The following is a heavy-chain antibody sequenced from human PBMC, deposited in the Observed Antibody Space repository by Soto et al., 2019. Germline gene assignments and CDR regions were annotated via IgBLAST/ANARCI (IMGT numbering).Heavy chain of an antibody. Sequence: SETLSLTCTVSGGSIGTYYWNWIRQPAGKGLGWIGRIYTNGSTNCNPSLKSRVTMSLDMSRNQFSLKLSSVTAADTAIYYCARGADYSLYDMDVWGHGTTVTVS. D-gene: IGHD4-4*01. CDR3: ARGADYSLYDMDV. V-gene: IGHV4-4*07. CDR1: GGSIGTYY. J-gene: IGHJ6*02. CDR2: IYTNGST.